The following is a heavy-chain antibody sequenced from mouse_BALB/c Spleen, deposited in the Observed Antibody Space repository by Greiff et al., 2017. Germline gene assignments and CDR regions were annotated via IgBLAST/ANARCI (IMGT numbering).Heavy chain of an antibody. CDR3: ARNGYYPLYAMDY. V-gene: IGHV4-1*02. Sequence: EVKLLESGGGLVQPGGSLKLSCAASGFDFSRYWMSWVRQAPGKGLEWIGEINPDSSTINYTPSLKDKFIISRDNAKNTLYLQMSKVRSEDTALYYCARNGYYPLYAMDYWGQGTSVTVSS. CDR1: GFDFSRYW. CDR2: INPDSSTI. D-gene: IGHD2-3*01. J-gene: IGHJ4*01.